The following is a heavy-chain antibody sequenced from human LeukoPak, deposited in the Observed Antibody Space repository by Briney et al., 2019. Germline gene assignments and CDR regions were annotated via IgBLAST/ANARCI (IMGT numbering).Heavy chain of an antibody. CDR3: ASGFRGQLGYFDY. J-gene: IGHJ4*02. Sequence: ASETLSLTCTVSGGSISSSSYYWGWIRQPPGKGLEWIGYIYYSGSSNYNPSLKSRVTMSVDTSKNHFSLKLSSVTAADTAVYYCASGFRGQLGYFDYWGQGTLVTVSS. V-gene: IGHV4-61*03. CDR1: GGSISSSSYY. D-gene: IGHD1-1*01. CDR2: IYYSGSS.